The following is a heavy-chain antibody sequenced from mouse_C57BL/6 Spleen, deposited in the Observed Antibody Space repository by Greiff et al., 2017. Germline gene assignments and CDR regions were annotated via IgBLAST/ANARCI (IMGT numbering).Heavy chain of an antibody. CDR2: IHPNSGST. J-gene: IGHJ4*01. Sequence: QVQLQQPGAELVKPGASVKLSCKASGYTFTSYWMHWVKQRPGQGLEWIGMIHPNSGSTNYNEKFKNKATLTVDKSSSTAYMQLSSLTSEDSAVYYCAREETAQARRYAMDYWGQGTSVTVSS. CDR1: GYTFTSYW. D-gene: IGHD3-2*02. V-gene: IGHV1-64*01. CDR3: AREETAQARRYAMDY.